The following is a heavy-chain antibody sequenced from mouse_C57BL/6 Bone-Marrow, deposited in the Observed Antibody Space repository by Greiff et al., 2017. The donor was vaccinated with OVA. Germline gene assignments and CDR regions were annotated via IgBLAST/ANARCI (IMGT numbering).Heavy chain of an antibody. V-gene: IGHV1-81*01. CDR3: AREGNYAMDY. CDR2: ISPRSGNT. CDR1: GYTFTSYG. Sequence: LVESGAELARPGASVKLSCKASGYTFTSYGISWVKQRTGQGLEWIGEISPRSGNTYYNEKFKGKATLTADKSSSTAYMELRSLTSEDSAVYFCAREGNYAMDYWGQGTSVTVSS. J-gene: IGHJ4*01.